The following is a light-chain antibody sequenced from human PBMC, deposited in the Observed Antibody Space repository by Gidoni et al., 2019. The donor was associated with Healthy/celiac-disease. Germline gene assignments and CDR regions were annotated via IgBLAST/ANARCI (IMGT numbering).Light chain of an antibody. CDR3: HHGLT. J-gene: IGKJ4*01. CDR1: QSISSW. Sequence: DIQMTQSPSTLSASVGDRVTITCRASQSISSWLAWYQQKPGKAPKLLIYDASSLESGVPSRFSGSGSGTEFTLTISSLQPDDFATYYCHHGLTFGGGTKVEIK. V-gene: IGKV1-5*01. CDR2: DAS.